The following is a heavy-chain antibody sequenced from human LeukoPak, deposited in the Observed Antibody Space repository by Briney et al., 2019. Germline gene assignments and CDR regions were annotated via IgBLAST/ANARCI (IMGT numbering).Heavy chain of an antibody. CDR2: INPSGGST. V-gene: IGHV1-46*01. Sequence: ASVKVSCKVSGYTFTSYYMHWVRQAPGQGLEWMGIINPSGGSTSYAQKFQGRVTMIRDTSTSTVYMELSSLRSEDTAVYYCARRPVQLYYYYGMDVWGQGTTVTVSS. J-gene: IGHJ6*02. CDR3: ARRPVQLYYYYGMDV. D-gene: IGHD1-1*01. CDR1: GYTFTSYY.